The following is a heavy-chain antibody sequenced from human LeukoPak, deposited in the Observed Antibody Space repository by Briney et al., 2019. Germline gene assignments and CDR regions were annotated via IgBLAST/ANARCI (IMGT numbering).Heavy chain of an antibody. V-gene: IGHV1-18*01. J-gene: IGHJ4*02. CDR3: ARDPPYYDILTGYSQFDY. Sequence: GASVKVSCKASGYTFTSYGISWVRHAPGQGLEWMGWISAYNGNTNYAQKLQGRVTMTTDTSTSTAYMELRSLRSDDTAVYYCARDPPYYDILTGYSQFDYWGQGTLVTVSS. CDR2: ISAYNGNT. CDR1: GYTFTSYG. D-gene: IGHD3-9*01.